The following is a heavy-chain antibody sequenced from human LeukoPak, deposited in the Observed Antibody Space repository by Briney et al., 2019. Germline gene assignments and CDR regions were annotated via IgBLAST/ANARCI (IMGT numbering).Heavy chain of an antibody. V-gene: IGHV3-23*01. CDR1: GFTFINYA. Sequence: GSLRLSCAASGFTFINYAMSWVRQAPGKGLEWVSAISGSGDTTYYADSVKGRFTISRDISKNILYLQMNSLRAEDTAVYYCAKVGPYYYDSSGYFSFDYWGQGTLVTVSS. CDR3: AKVGPYYYDSSGYFSFDY. D-gene: IGHD3-22*01. J-gene: IGHJ4*02. CDR2: ISGSGDTT.